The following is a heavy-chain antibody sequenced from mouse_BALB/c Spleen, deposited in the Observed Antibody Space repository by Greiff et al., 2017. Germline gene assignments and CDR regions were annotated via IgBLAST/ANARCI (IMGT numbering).Heavy chain of an antibody. J-gene: IGHJ3*01. V-gene: IGHV1-14*01. CDR2: INPYNDGT. CDR1: GYTFTSYV. Sequence: EVKLMESGPELVKPGASVKMSCKASGYTFTSYVMHWVKQKPGQGLEWIGYINPYNDGTKYNEKFKGKATLTSDKSSSTAYMELSSLTSEDSAVYYCAVTTASWFAYWGQGTLVTVSA. CDR3: AVTTASWFAY. D-gene: IGHD1-2*01.